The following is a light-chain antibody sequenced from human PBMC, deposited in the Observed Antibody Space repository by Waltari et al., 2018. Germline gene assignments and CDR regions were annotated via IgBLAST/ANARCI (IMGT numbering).Light chain of an antibody. CDR1: QSVRSN. CDR2: GAS. Sequence: EVVMTQSPATLSVSPGDTATLSCRASQSVRSNLAWYQQKAGQAPRLLIYGASTRATAIPARFSGSGSGTEFTLTISSLQSEDVALYFCQQYNNWPPLTFGGGTKVEIK. V-gene: IGKV3-15*01. CDR3: QQYNNWPPLT. J-gene: IGKJ4*01.